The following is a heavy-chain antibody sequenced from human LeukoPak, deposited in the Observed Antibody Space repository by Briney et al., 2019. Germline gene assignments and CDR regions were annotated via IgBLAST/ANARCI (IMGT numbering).Heavy chain of an antibody. D-gene: IGHD4-17*01. V-gene: IGHV4-34*01. J-gene: IGHJ6*02. Sequence: SETLSLTCAVYGGSFSEYYWSWIRQPPGKGLEWIGEINHDGSTYYNPSLKSRVTISVDTSKNQFSLKLNSVTAADTAVYYCARTDYGDYYYVMAVWGQGTTVTVSS. CDR2: INHDGST. CDR3: ARTDYGDYYYVMAV. CDR1: GGSFSEYY.